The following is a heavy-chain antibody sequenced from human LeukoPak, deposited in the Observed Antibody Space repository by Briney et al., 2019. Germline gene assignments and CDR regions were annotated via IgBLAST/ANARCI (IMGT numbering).Heavy chain of an antibody. D-gene: IGHD3-16*01. CDR3: AKGLRWGGINDY. V-gene: IGHV3-30*02. CDR1: GFTFSSYG. J-gene: IGHJ4*02. CDR2: IRYDGSNK. Sequence: GGYLSLSCAASGFTFSSYGMHWVRQAPGKGLEWVAFIRYDGSNKYYADSVKGRFTISRDNSKNTLYLQMNSLRAEDTAVYYCAKGLRWGGINDYWGQGTLVTVSS.